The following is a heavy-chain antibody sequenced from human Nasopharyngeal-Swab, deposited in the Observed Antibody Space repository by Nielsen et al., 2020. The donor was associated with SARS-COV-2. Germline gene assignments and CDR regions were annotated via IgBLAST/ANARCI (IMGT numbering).Heavy chain of an antibody. D-gene: IGHD1-26*01. V-gene: IGHV3-30*18. CDR1: GFTFSSYG. CDR2: ISYDGSNK. Sequence: GESLKISCAASGFTFSSYGMHWVRQAPGKGLEWVAVISYDGSNKYYADSVKGRFTISRDNSKNTLYLQMNSLRAEDTAVYYCAKDRGAWELLRVFDYWGQGTLVTVSS. J-gene: IGHJ4*02. CDR3: AKDRGAWELLRVFDY.